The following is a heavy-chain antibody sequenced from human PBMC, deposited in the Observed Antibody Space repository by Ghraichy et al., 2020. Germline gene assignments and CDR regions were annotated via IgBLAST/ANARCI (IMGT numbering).Heavy chain of an antibody. CDR3: ASYSGYVPNYYYYYGMDV. Sequence: SETLSLTCAVYGGSFSGYYWSWIRQPPGKGLEWIGEINHSGSTNYNPSLKSRVTISVDTSKNQFSLKLSSVTAADTAVYYCASYSGYVPNYYYYYGMDVWGQGTTVTVSS. CDR2: INHSGST. D-gene: IGHD5-12*01. J-gene: IGHJ6*02. CDR1: GGSFSGYY. V-gene: IGHV4-34*01.